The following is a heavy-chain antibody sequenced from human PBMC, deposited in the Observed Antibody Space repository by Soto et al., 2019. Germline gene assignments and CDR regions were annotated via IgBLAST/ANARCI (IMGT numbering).Heavy chain of an antibody. CDR3: ARRVYASATSRSLDI. CDR2: VYYRGGT. CDR1: GDSIDSRAYY. D-gene: IGHD2-2*01. J-gene: IGHJ3*02. V-gene: IGHV4-39*01. Sequence: QVQLRESGPGLVKPSETLSLTCTVSGDSIDSRAYYWGWIRQPPGKRLEWMGNVYYRGGTYYNPSFPSRGAISLDSSKNQYSLSLISVTAADTAMYYCARRVYASATSRSLDIWGQGNLVTVS.